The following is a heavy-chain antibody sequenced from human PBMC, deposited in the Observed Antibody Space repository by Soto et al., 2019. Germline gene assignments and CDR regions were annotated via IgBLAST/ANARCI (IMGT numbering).Heavy chain of an antibody. Sequence: GGSLRLSCAASGFTFSSYAMSWVRQAPGKGLEWVSAISGSGGSTYYADSVKGRFTISRDNSKNTLYLQMNSLRAEDTAVYYCAKAASSSWYNYYGMDVWGQGTTVTVSS. D-gene: IGHD6-13*01. V-gene: IGHV3-23*01. J-gene: IGHJ6*02. CDR1: GFTFSSYA. CDR2: ISGSGGST. CDR3: AKAASSSWYNYYGMDV.